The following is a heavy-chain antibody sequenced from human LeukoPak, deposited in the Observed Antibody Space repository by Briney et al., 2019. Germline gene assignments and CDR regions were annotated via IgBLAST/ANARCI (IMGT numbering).Heavy chain of an antibody. CDR1: GFTFSSYG. CDR3: AKDERTEYLQH. Sequence: GGSLRLSCAASGFTFSSYGMHWVRQAPGKGLEWVAVIWYDGSNKYYADSVKGRFTISRDNSKNTLYLQMNSLRAEDTAVYYCAKDERTEYLQHWGQGTLVTVSS. V-gene: IGHV3-33*06. J-gene: IGHJ1*01. CDR2: IWYDGSNK.